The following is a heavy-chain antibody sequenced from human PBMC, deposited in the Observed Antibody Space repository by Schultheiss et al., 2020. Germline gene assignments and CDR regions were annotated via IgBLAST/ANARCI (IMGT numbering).Heavy chain of an antibody. D-gene: IGHD3-10*01. CDR3: ARPRGVISIDAFDI. V-gene: IGHV4-61*02. CDR2: IYTSGST. J-gene: IGHJ3*02. CDR1: GGSISSSSYY. Sequence: SQTLSLTCTVSGGSISSSSYYWGWIRQPAGKGLEWIGRIYTSGSTNYNPSLKSRVTMSVDTSKNQFSLKLSSVTAADTAVYYCARPRGVISIDAFDIWGQGTMVTVSS.